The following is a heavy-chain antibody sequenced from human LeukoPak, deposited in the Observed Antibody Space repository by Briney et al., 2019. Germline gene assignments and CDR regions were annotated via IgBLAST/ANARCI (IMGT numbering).Heavy chain of an antibody. Sequence: ASVKVSCKASGYTFTSYDINWVRQATGQGLEWMGWMNPNSGNTGYAQKFQGRVTITRNTSISTAYMELSSLRSEDTAVYYCARGQGYSSGWYQKGGWFDPWGQGTLVTVSS. CDR1: GYTFTSYD. CDR3: ARGQGYSSGWYQKGGWFDP. D-gene: IGHD6-19*01. CDR2: MNPNSGNT. J-gene: IGHJ5*02. V-gene: IGHV1-8*03.